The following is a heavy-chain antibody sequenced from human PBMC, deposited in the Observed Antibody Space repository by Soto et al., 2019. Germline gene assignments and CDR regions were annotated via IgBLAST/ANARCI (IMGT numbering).Heavy chain of an antibody. Sequence: GGSLRLSCAASGFTFSIYGMHWFRQAPGKGLEWVAVIWYDGSNKYYADSVKGRFTISRDNSKNTLYLQMNSLRAEDTAVYYCAKCLLWFGEPRNSDFDYWGQGTLVTVSS. V-gene: IGHV3-30*02. CDR1: GFTFSIYG. CDR2: IWYDGSNK. J-gene: IGHJ4*02. CDR3: AKCLLWFGEPRNSDFDY. D-gene: IGHD3-10*01.